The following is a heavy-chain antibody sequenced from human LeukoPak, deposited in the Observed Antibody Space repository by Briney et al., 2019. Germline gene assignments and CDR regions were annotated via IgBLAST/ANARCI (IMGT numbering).Heavy chain of an antibody. V-gene: IGHV1-8*01. CDR1: GYTFTSYD. D-gene: IGHD2-2*01. Sequence: ASVKVSCKASGYTFTSYDINRVRQATGQGLEWMGWMNPNSGNTGYAQKFQGRVTMTRNTSISTAYMELSSLRSEDTAVYYCARGEYQLLGDNWFDPWGQGTLVTVSS. CDR2: MNPNSGNT. CDR3: ARGEYQLLGDNWFDP. J-gene: IGHJ5*02.